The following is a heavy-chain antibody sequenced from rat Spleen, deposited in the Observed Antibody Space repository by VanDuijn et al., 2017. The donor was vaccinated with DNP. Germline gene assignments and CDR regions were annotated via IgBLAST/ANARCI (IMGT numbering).Heavy chain of an antibody. Sequence: EVQLVQSGGGLVQPEGSLKLSCTASGFAFSDYNMAWVRQAPTKGLEWVASISPGGGNTYYRDSVKGRFTISRDNTKDTQYLQMDRLRSEDTATYYCATGVYGGYEDWFAYWGQGTLVTVSS. V-gene: IGHV5S23*01. J-gene: IGHJ3*01. CDR1: GFAFSDYN. D-gene: IGHD1-11*01. CDR3: ATGVYGGYEDWFAY. CDR2: ISPGGGNT.